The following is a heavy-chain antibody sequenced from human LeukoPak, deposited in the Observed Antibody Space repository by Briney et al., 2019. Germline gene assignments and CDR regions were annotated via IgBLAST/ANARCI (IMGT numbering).Heavy chain of an antibody. D-gene: IGHD3-22*01. V-gene: IGHV4-59*08. CDR3: ARLLYYYDSSGYYFDY. CDR1: GGSISSYY. CDR2: IYYSGST. Sequence: SETLSLTCTVSGGSISSYYWSWIRQPPGKGLEWIGYIYYSGSTNYNPSLKSRVTISVDTSKNQFSLKLSSVTAADTAVYYCARLLYYYDSSGYYFDYWGQGILVTVSS. J-gene: IGHJ4*02.